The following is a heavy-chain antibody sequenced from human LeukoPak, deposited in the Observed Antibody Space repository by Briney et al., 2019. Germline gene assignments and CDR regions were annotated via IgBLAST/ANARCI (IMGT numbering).Heavy chain of an antibody. CDR1: GLTFSSYA. D-gene: IGHD2-15*01. Sequence: PGGSLRLSCAASGLTFSSYAMSWVRQAPGKGLEWVSAISGSGGSTYYADSVKGRFTISRDNSKNTLYLQMYSLRAEDTAVYYCAKDPLVVVAATHQYFDLWGRGTLVTVSS. CDR3: AKDPLVVVAATHQYFDL. V-gene: IGHV3-23*01. J-gene: IGHJ2*01. CDR2: ISGSGGST.